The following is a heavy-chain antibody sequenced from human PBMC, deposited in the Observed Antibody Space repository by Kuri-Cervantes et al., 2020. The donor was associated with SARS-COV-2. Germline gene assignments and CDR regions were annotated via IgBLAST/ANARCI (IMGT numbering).Heavy chain of an antibody. J-gene: IGHJ4*02. V-gene: IGHV4-61*02. CDR3: ARDSRGTSGWYYFAY. D-gene: IGHD6-19*01. Sequence: TLSLTRTVPAGSISSGSYYWIWIRQPAGKGLAWIGRIYASGSTNYNPSLKSRVTISVDTSKNQFSLKLSSVTAADTAVYYCARDSRGTSGWYYFAYLGQGTLVTVSS. CDR2: IYASGST. CDR1: AGSISSGSYY.